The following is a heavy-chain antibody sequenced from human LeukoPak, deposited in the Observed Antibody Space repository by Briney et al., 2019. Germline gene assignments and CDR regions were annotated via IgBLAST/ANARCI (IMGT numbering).Heavy chain of an antibody. D-gene: IGHD3-10*01. CDR3: ARGRHGSGSSNYYYYYGMDV. CDR2: IWYDGSNK. V-gene: IGHV3-33*01. CDR1: GFTFSSYG. J-gene: IGHJ6*02. Sequence: GGSLRLSCAASGFTFSSYGMHWVRQAPGKGLEWVAVIWYDGSNKYYADSVKGRFTISRDNSKNTLYLQMNSLRAEDTAVYYCARGRHGSGSSNYYYYYGMDVWGQGTTVTVTS.